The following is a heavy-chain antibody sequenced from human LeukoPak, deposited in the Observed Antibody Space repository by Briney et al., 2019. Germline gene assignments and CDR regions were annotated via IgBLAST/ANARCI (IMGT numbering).Heavy chain of an antibody. Sequence: GASVKVSCKTSGYTFTNYDINWVRQAPGQGLEWMGWMNPNSGNTGYAQTFQGRVTMTRNTSISTAYMELSSLRAEDTAVYYCARPHCSSTDCHPPEWFDPWGQGTLVTVSS. J-gene: IGHJ5*02. CDR1: GYTFTNYD. CDR2: MNPNSGNT. D-gene: IGHD2-2*01. CDR3: ARPHCSSTDCHPPEWFDP. V-gene: IGHV1-8*01.